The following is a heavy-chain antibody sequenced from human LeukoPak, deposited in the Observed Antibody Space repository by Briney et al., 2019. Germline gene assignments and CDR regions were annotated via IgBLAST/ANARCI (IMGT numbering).Heavy chain of an antibody. J-gene: IGHJ6*03. Sequence: SVKVSCKASGGTFSSYAISWVRQAPGQGLEWMGGIIPIFGTVNYAQKFQGRVTITADESTSTAYMELSSLRSEDTAVYYCARVESGATVPSYYYYMDVWGKGTTVTVSS. CDR2: IIPIFGTV. CDR3: ARVESGATVPSYYYYMDV. V-gene: IGHV1-69*13. D-gene: IGHD4-17*01. CDR1: GGTFSSYA.